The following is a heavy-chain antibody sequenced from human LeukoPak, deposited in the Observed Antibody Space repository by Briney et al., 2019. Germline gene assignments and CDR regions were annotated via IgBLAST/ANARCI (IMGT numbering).Heavy chain of an antibody. CDR3: ARDVAAAGLPSLDY. CDR1: GFTFSSYA. Sequence: GRSLRLSCAASGFTFSSYAMHWVRQAPGKGLEWVAGISYDGSNKYYADSVKGRFTISRDNSKNTLYLQMNSLRAEDTAVYYCARDVAAAGLPSLDYWGQGTLVTVSS. V-gene: IGHV3-30-3*01. CDR2: ISYDGSNK. J-gene: IGHJ4*02. D-gene: IGHD6-13*01.